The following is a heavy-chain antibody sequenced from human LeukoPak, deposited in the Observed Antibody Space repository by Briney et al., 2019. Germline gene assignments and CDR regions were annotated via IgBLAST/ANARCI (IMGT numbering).Heavy chain of an antibody. D-gene: IGHD4-17*01. J-gene: IGHJ4*02. CDR2: ISYDGSNK. Sequence: PRGSLRLSCAASGFTFSSYGMHWVRQAPGKGLEWVAVISYDGSNKYYADSVKGRFTISRDNSKNTLYLQMNSLRAEDTAVYYCAKDTRVLTVTTGVDYWGQGTLVTVSS. CDR3: AKDTRVLTVTTGVDY. V-gene: IGHV3-30*18. CDR1: GFTFSSYG.